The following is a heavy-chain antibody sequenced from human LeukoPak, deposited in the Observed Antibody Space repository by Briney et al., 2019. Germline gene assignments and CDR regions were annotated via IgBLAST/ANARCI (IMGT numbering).Heavy chain of an antibody. CDR3: AKDPGIAVAGNDAFDI. D-gene: IGHD6-19*01. V-gene: IGHV3-48*01. Sequence: GGSLRLSCAASGFTFSSYSMNWVRQAPGKGLEWVSYISSSSSTIYYADSVKGRFTISRDNAKNSLYLQMNSLRAEDTAVYYCAKDPGIAVAGNDAFDIWGQGTMVTVSS. CDR2: ISSSSSTI. CDR1: GFTFSSYS. J-gene: IGHJ3*02.